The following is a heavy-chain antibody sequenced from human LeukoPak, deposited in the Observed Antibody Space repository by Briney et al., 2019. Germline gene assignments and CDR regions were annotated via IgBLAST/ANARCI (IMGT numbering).Heavy chain of an antibody. CDR2: IYSGGST. CDR1: GFTVSSNY. Sequence: PGGSLRLSCAASGFTVSSNYMSWVRQAPGKGLEWVSVIYSGGSTYYADSVKGRFTISRHNSKNTMYLQMNSLRAEDTAVYYCARGPIRFLEGLLLGYFDYWGQGTLVTVSS. CDR3: ARGPIRFLEGLLLGYFDY. J-gene: IGHJ4*02. V-gene: IGHV3-53*04. D-gene: IGHD3-3*01.